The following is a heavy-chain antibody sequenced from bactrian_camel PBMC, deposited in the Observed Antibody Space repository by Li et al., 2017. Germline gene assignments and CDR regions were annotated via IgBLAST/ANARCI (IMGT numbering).Heavy chain of an antibody. D-gene: IGHD6*01. J-gene: IGHJ4*01. V-gene: IGHV3S57*01. Sequence: HVQLVESGGGSAQAGGSLKLSCAASGSTYSSYCMEWKRQAPGKVDEVVAAIRGDGSAGYADSVKGRFTISQDNAANIVYLQMNDLSPDDTAVYVCGAQPRYGDWCEDDNTYWGQGTQVTVS. CDR1: GSTYSSYC. CDR3: GAQPRYGDWCEDDNTY. CDR2: IRGDGSA.